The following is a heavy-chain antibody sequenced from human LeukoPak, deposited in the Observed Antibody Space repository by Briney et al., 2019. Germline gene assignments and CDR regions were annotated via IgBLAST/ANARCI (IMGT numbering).Heavy chain of an antibody. CDR1: GFTFSSYW. D-gene: IGHD5-24*01. CDR2: ISGSDGST. V-gene: IGHV3-23*01. CDR3: AKSRFRSSDAFDI. Sequence: GGSLRLSCAASGFTFSSYWMSWVRQAPGKGLEWVSLISGSDGSTYYADSVKGRFTISRDNSKNTLYLQLNRLRVEDTALYYCAKSRFRSSDAFDIWGQGTMVTVSS. J-gene: IGHJ3*02.